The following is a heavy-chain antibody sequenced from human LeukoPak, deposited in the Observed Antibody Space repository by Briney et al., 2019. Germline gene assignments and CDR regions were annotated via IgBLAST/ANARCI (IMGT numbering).Heavy chain of an antibody. Sequence: GGSLRLSCAASGFTLSTYAMGWVRQAPGKGLEWVSAINIAGVTTFYADSAKGRFTISRDNSKNTLYLQMNSPRADDSAVYYCAKDKYDSSGYYWDWGQGTLVTVSS. CDR3: AKDKYDSSGYYWD. CDR1: GFTLSTYA. V-gene: IGHV3-23*01. J-gene: IGHJ4*02. D-gene: IGHD3-22*01. CDR2: INIAGVTT.